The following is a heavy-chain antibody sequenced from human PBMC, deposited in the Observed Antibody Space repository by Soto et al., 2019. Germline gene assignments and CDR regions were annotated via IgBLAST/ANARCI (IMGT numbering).Heavy chain of an antibody. CDR2: ISPSSSFL. CDR1: GFSFRSFY. CDR3: ARVGTDYGSGSPYYSDY. J-gene: IGHJ4*02. Sequence: SLRLSCAASGFSFRSFYMIWVRQAPGRGLEWVSSISPSSSFLNYADSVKGRFTISRDNAKSSVNPQMNSLRAEDTAVYYCARVGTDYGSGSPYYSDYWGQGTLVTVSS. V-gene: IGHV3-21*06. D-gene: IGHD3-10*01.